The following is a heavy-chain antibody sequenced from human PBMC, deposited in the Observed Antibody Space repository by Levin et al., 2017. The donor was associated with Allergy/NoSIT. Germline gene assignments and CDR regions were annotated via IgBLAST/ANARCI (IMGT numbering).Heavy chain of an antibody. V-gene: IGHV4-59*01. Sequence: SETLSLTCTVSGGSISNYYWSWIRQPPGKGLEWIGYIYSSGSTNYNPSLESRVTISVDTSKNQFSLKLSSVTDADTGVYFCARGSTGSGWYPYMDVWGKGTTVTVSS. CDR3: ARGSTGSGWYPYMDV. CDR2: IYSSGST. D-gene: IGHD6-19*01. J-gene: IGHJ6*03. CDR1: GGSISNYY.